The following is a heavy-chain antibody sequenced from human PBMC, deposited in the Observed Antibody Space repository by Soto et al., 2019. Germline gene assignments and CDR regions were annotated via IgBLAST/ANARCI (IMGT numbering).Heavy chain of an antibody. J-gene: IGHJ6*02. CDR2: IVVGSGNT. CDR3: AAEAMGGATMNYYYYGMDV. D-gene: IGHD1-26*01. CDR1: GFTFTSSA. Sequence: SVKVSCKASGFTFTSSAVQWVRQARGQRLEWIGWIVVGSGNTNYAQKFQERVTITRDMSTSTAYMELSSLRSEDTAVYYCAAEAMGGATMNYYYYGMDVWGQGTTVTVPS. V-gene: IGHV1-58*01.